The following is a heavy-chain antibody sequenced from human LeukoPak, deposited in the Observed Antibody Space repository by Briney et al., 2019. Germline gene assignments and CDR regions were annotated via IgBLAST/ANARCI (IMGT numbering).Heavy chain of an antibody. CDR2: IRSKANNYAT. D-gene: IGHD3-22*01. J-gene: IGHJ4*02. CDR1: GFTFSGFA. Sequence: HPGGSLRLSCAASGFTFSGFAMHWVRQASGKGLEWVGRIRSKANNYATAYAASVKGRFTISRDDSKNTAYLQMNSLKTEDTAVYFCTRRYEGGYDSSGYYFPLFDYWGQGILVTVSS. CDR3: TRRYEGGYDSSGYYFPLFDY. V-gene: IGHV3-73*01.